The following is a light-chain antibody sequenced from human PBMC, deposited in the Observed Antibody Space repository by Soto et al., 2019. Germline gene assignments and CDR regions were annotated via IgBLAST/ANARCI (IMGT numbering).Light chain of an antibody. J-gene: IGKJ4*01. CDR1: QGIDNF. CDR2: DAS. Sequence: DIQMTQSPSSVSASIGDRVTITCRASQGIDNFVAWFQQTPGKAPKSLIYDASSLHSGVPSRFSGSGSGTDFTLTISSLQPEDFGTYYCHQFKTYPLTFGGGTKVEIK. CDR3: HQFKTYPLT. V-gene: IGKV1-16*01.